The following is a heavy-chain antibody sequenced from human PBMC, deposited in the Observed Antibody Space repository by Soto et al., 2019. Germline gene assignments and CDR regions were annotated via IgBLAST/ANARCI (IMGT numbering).Heavy chain of an antibody. Sequence: GGSLRHSCASSGGTFSSYGMHLVRQAPGKGLEWVAVIWYDGSNKYYADSVKGRFTISRDNSKNTLYLQMNSLRAEDTAAYYCARDLLFSVATIDEPNYYFDYWGQGTLVTVSS. CDR1: GGTFSSYG. CDR3: ARDLLFSVATIDEPNYYFDY. D-gene: IGHD5-12*01. V-gene: IGHV3-33*01. CDR2: IWYDGSNK. J-gene: IGHJ4*02.